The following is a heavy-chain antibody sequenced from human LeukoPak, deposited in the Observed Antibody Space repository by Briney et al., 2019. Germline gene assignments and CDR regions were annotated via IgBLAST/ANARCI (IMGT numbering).Heavy chain of an antibody. CDR3: AKSGLNRFDY. CDR1: GFTLSSYA. Sequence: PGGSLRLSCAASGFTLSSYAMSWVRQAPGKGLEWVSATGSSDAGTYYAESVRGRFTISRDDSKNTLYLQMNSLRAEDTAVYYCAKSGLNRFDYWGQGTLVTVSS. J-gene: IGHJ4*02. V-gene: IGHV3-23*01. D-gene: IGHD2-15*01. CDR2: TGSSDAGT.